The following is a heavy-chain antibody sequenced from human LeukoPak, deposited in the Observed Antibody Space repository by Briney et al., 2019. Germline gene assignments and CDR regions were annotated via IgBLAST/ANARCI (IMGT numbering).Heavy chain of an antibody. CDR3: ARTGEYYDFWSGYLKGNWFDP. D-gene: IGHD3-3*01. J-gene: IGHJ5*02. CDR2: ISAYNGDT. Sequence: ASVKVSCKASGGTFSSYAISWVRQAPGQGLEWMGWISAYNGDTNYAQKLQGRVTMTRNTSISTAYMELSSLRSEDTAVYYCARTGEYYDFWSGYLKGNWFDPWGQGTLVTVSS. V-gene: IGHV1-18*01. CDR1: GGTFSSYA.